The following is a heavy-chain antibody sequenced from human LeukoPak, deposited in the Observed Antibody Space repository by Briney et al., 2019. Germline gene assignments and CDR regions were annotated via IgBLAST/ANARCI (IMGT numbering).Heavy chain of an antibody. Sequence: GGSLRLSCAVSGFTFSSFEMNWVRQAPGKGLEWVSYITVSGSTKYYADSVKGRFTISRDNAKNSLYLQMNSLRAEDTAVYYCARGDGGSGWYLDYWGQGTLVTVSS. CDR3: ARGDGGSGWYLDY. CDR1: GFTFSSFE. CDR2: ITVSGSTK. J-gene: IGHJ4*02. D-gene: IGHD6-19*01. V-gene: IGHV3-48*03.